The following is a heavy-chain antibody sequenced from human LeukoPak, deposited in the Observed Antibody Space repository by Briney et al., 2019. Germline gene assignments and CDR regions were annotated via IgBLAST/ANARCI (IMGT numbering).Heavy chain of an antibody. CDR1: GFTVSSNY. CDR3: ARGVGVEEAGRPYSYHFDY. V-gene: IGHV3-53*01. J-gene: IGHJ4*02. CDR2: IYSGGST. Sequence: GGSLRLSCAASGFTVSSNYMSWVRQAPGKGLEWVSVIYSGGSTYYADSVKGRFTISRDNSKNTLYLQMNSLRAEDTAVYYCARGVGVEEAGRPYSYHFDYWGQGTQITVSS. D-gene: IGHD6-13*01.